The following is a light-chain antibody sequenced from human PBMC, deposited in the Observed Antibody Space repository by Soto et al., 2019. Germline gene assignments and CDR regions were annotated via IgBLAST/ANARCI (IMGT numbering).Light chain of an antibody. CDR1: TGAVTSGHY. CDR2: DTS. Sequence: QAVVTQETSLTVSPGGTVTLTCGSSTGAVTSGHYPYWFQQKPGQAPRTLIYDTSNKHSWTPARFSGSLLGGKAALTLSGAQPEDEAEYYCLLSYSGATFGGGTKLTVL. J-gene: IGLJ2*01. CDR3: LLSYSGAT. V-gene: IGLV7-46*01.